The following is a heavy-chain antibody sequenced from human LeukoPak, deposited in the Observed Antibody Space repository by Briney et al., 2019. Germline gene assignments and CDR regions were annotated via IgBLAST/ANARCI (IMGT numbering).Heavy chain of an antibody. CDR2: MYHTGNT. CDR1: GYSISGGYY. V-gene: IGHV4-38-2*01. CDR3: ARTNYGDYVANDY. J-gene: IGHJ4*02. Sequence: SETLSLTCGVSGYSISGGYYWGWIRQPPGKGLEWIGSMYHTGNTHYNPSLKSRVTMSIDTSRNQFSLKLSSVTAEDTAVYFCARTNYGDYVANDYWGQGTLVTVSS. D-gene: IGHD4-17*01.